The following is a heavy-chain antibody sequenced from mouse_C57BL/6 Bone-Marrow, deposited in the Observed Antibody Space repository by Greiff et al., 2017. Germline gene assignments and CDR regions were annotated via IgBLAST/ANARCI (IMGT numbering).Heavy chain of an antibody. Sequence: VQLQQSGAELARPGASVKLSCKASGYTFTSYGISWVKQRTGQGLEWIGEIYPRSGNTYYNEKFKGKATLTADKSSSTAYMERRSLTSEDSAVYFCARGYDGEAWFAYWGQGTLVTVSA. CDR2: IYPRSGNT. D-gene: IGHD2-2*01. J-gene: IGHJ3*01. CDR3: ARGYDGEAWFAY. V-gene: IGHV1-81*01. CDR1: GYTFTSYG.